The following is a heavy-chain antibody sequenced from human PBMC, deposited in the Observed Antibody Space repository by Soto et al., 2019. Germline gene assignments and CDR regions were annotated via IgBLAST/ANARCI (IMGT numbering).Heavy chain of an antibody. V-gene: IGHV4-34*01. CDR3: ARGWIADRLGC. J-gene: IGHJ4*02. CDR1: GGSFSGYY. D-gene: IGHD6-6*01. Sequence: QVHLEQWGAGLLKPSETLSLTCAVYGGSFSGYYYTWIRQPPGKGLEWIGEINQSGAISYSPSLKSRVTISVDTSNNQFSLKLNSVAAADTAVYYCARGWIADRLGCWGQGTLVTVS. CDR2: INQSGAI.